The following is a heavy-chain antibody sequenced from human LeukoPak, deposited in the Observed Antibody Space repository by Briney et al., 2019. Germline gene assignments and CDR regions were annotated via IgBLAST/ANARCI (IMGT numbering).Heavy chain of an antibody. CDR1: GFTFSSYS. V-gene: IGHV3-21*01. CDR3: ARKTGYSYGYVYWYFDL. D-gene: IGHD5-18*01. Sequence: GGSLRLSCAASGFTFSSYSMNWVRQAPGKGLEWVSSISSSSSYIYYADSVKGRFSISRDNAKNTLYLQMNSLRAEDTAVYYCARKTGYSYGYVYWYFDLWGRGTLVTVSS. CDR2: ISSSSSYI. J-gene: IGHJ2*01.